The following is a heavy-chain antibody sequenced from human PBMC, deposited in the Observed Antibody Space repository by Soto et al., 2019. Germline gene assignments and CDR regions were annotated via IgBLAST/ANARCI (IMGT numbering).Heavy chain of an antibody. D-gene: IGHD3-3*01. V-gene: IGHV4-34*01. CDR1: GGSFSGYY. Sequence: SETLSLTCAVHGGSFSGYYWTWIRQAPGKGLAWIGEIDHSGGTNYNSSLKSRVSISVDTSKNQFSLILLSVTAADTGVYYCARDRQYSYFWSGYKYEGPYDMDVWGQGTTVTVSS. CDR2: IDHSGGT. J-gene: IGHJ6*02. CDR3: ARDRQYSYFWSGYKYEGPYDMDV.